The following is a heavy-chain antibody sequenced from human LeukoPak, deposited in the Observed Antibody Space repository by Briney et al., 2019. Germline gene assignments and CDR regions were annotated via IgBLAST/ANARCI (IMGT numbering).Heavy chain of an antibody. CDR1: GYTLTELS. D-gene: IGHD1-26*01. CDR2: FDPEDGET. V-gene: IGHV1-24*01. J-gene: IGHJ4*02. CDR3: ARDDGGATLFDY. Sequence: ASVKVSCKVSGYTLTELSMHWVRQAPGKGLEWMGGFDPEDGETIYAQKFQGRVTITADESTSTAYMELSSLRSEDTAVYYCARDDGGATLFDYWGQGTLVTVSS.